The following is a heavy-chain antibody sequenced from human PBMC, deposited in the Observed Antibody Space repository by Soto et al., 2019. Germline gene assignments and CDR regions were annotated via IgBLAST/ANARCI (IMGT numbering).Heavy chain of an antibody. V-gene: IGHV4-59*01. CDR3: AQTHGWPGFDY. J-gene: IGHJ4*02. D-gene: IGHD6-19*01. Sequence: QVQLQESGPGLVKPSATMSLTCTASGGSISSRYWNWIRQPPGKGLEWIGHIYNGESTNYNPPLKSRVTISVDTSKNQFSLKLGSVTAADTAVYYCAQTHGWPGFDYWGQGILVTVSS. CDR2: IYNGEST. CDR1: GGSISSRY.